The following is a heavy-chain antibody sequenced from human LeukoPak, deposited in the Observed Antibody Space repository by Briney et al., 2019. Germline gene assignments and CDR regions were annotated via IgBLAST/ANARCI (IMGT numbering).Heavy chain of an antibody. D-gene: IGHD3-10*01. CDR3: ARSDYHGSGSRTVFDAFDI. CDR2: IDDNGKT. CDR1: GGSVSSYF. V-gene: IGHV4-59*02. J-gene: IGHJ3*02. Sequence: SSETLSLTCTVSGGSVSSYFWSWIRRPPGKGLEWIGYIDDNGKTNYNPSLKSQVTISIDKSKNQFSLKLSSVTAADTAMYYCARSDYHGSGSRTVFDAFDIWGQGTRVTVSS.